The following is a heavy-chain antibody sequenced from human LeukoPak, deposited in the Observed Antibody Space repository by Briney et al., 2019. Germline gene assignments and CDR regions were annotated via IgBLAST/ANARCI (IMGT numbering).Heavy chain of an antibody. V-gene: IGHV3-23*01. CDR3: AKRAVRYCSRTSCHDYYYYYMDV. Sequence: PGGSLRLSCAASGFTFSSYAMNWVRRAPGKGLEWVSAISGSGGSTYYADSVKGRFTISRDNSKNTLYLQMNSLRAEDTAVYYCAKRAVRYCSRTSCHDYYYYYMDVWGKGTTDTVSS. CDR2: ISGSGGST. CDR1: GFTFSSYA. D-gene: IGHD2-2*01. J-gene: IGHJ6*03.